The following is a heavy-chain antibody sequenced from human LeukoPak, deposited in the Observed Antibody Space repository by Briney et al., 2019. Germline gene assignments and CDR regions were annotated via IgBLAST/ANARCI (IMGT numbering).Heavy chain of an antibody. CDR2: INRDGSVK. D-gene: IGHD3-16*01. CDR3: ARLLGDATIYDL. J-gene: IGHJ5*02. Sequence: GGSLTLSCAASGFSLYRHWMSWVRQAPGKGLEWVATINRDGSVKHFVDSVKGRFFISRDNAENSLSLQMDSLRVEDTANYYCARLLGDATIYDLWGQGTRVTVSS. V-gene: IGHV3-7*01. CDR1: GFSLYRHW.